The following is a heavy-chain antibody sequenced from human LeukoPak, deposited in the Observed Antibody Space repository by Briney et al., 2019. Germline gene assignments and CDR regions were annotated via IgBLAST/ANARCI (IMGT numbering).Heavy chain of an antibody. CDR2: INHSGST. Sequence: SGTLSLTCAVYGGSFSGYYWSWIRQPPGKGLEWIGEINHSGSTNYNPSLKSRVTISVDTSKNQFSLKLSSVTAADTAVYYCARGGDGDYEPPFDYWGQGTLVTVSS. J-gene: IGHJ4*02. CDR3: ARGGDGDYEPPFDY. D-gene: IGHD4-17*01. V-gene: IGHV4-34*01. CDR1: GGSFSGYY.